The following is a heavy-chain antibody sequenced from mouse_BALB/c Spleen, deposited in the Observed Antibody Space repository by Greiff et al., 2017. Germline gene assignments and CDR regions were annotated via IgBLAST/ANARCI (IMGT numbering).Heavy chain of an antibody. CDR1: GFTFSSYG. D-gene: IGHD2-4*01. CDR2: INSNGGST. CDR3: APIYYDYDGVLAY. V-gene: IGHV5-6-3*01. J-gene: IGHJ3*01. Sequence: EVQGVESGGGLVQPGGSLKLSCAASGFTFSSYGMSWVRLTPDKRLELVATINSNGGSTYYPDSVKGRFTISRDNAKNTLYLQMSSLKSEDTAMYYCAPIYYDYDGVLAYWGQGTLVTVSA.